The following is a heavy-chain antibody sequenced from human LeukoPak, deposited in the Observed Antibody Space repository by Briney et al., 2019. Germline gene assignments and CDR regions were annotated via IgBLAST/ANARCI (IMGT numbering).Heavy chain of an antibody. CDR1: GFTFSSYW. CDR3: ARVGGRYSPIGY. D-gene: IGHD5-18*01. J-gene: IGHJ4*02. CDR2: TKQDGSEK. V-gene: IGHV3-7*01. Sequence: GESLRLSCAASGFTFSSYWMSWVRQAPGKGLEWVASTKQDGSEKYYVDSVKGRFTISRDNAKNSLYLQMNSLRAEDTAVYYCARVGGRYSPIGYWGQGTLVTVSS.